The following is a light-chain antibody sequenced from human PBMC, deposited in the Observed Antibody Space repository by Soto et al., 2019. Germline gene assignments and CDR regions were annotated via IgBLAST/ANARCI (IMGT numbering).Light chain of an antibody. CDR1: QSVSSSY. Sequence: EIVLTQSPGTLSLSPGERATLSCRASQSVSSSYLAWYQQKPGQAPRLLIYGASSRATGIPDRFSGSVSGTGFTLTISRLEPEDFAVYYCQQYGTTRITFGQGTRLEIK. V-gene: IGKV3-20*01. CDR3: QQYGTTRIT. CDR2: GAS. J-gene: IGKJ5*01.